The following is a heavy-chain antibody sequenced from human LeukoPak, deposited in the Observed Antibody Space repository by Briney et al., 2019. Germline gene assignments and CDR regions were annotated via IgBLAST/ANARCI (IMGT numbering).Heavy chain of an antibody. CDR1: GFTFSSYG. D-gene: IGHD3-22*01. CDR2: IWYDGSNK. CDR3: ARDSYYDYSGGDFDY. J-gene: IGHJ4*02. Sequence: GRSLRLSCAASGFTFSSYGMHWVRQAPGKGLEWVAVIWYDGSNKYYADSVKGRFTISRDNSKNTLYLRMNSLRAEDTAVYYCARDSYYDYSGGDFDYWGQGTLVTVSS. V-gene: IGHV3-33*01.